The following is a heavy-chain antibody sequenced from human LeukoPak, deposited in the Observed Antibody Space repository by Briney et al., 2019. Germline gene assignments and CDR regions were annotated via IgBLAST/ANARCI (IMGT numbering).Heavy chain of an antibody. Sequence: GGSLRLSCAASGLTVNDNFVSWVRQAPGEGLEWVANIKPDGSEKYYVDSVKGRFTISRDNAKNSLYVQMNSLRADDTAVYYCARDMYGGTDYWGQGTLVTVSS. D-gene: IGHD4/OR15-4a*01. V-gene: IGHV3-7*01. CDR2: IKPDGSEK. J-gene: IGHJ4*02. CDR1: GLTVNDNF. CDR3: ARDMYGGTDY.